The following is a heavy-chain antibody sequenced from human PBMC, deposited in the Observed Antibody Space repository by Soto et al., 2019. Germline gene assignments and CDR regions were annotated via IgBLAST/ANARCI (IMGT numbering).Heavy chain of an antibody. Sequence: GGSLRLSCAASGFTFSSYAMHWVRQAPGKGLEWVAVISYDGSNKYYADSVKGRFTISRDNSKNTLYLQMNSLRAEDTAVYYCARGANPPPYYYDSSPFDYWGQGTLVTVSS. CDR2: ISYDGSNK. V-gene: IGHV3-30-3*01. D-gene: IGHD3-22*01. CDR3: ARGANPPPYYYDSSPFDY. CDR1: GFTFSSYA. J-gene: IGHJ4*02.